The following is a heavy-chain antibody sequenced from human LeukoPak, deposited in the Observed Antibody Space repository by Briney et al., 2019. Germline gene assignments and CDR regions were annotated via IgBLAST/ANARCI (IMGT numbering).Heavy chain of an antibody. CDR2: IIPIFGTA. Sequence: SVKVSCKASGGTFSSYAISWVRQAPGQGLEWMGGIIPIFGTANYAQKFRGRVTITTDESTSTAYMELSSLRSEDTAVYYCASIDIAAAGNDAFDIWGQGTMVTVSS. D-gene: IGHD6-13*01. V-gene: IGHV1-69*05. CDR1: GGTFSSYA. CDR3: ASIDIAAAGNDAFDI. J-gene: IGHJ3*02.